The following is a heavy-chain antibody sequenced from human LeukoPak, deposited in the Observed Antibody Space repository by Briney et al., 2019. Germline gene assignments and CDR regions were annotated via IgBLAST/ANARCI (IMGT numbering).Heavy chain of an antibody. CDR2: INCDGSST. CDR1: GFTCSSYW. CDR3: ARGYSGTYRIDY. D-gene: IGHD1-26*01. V-gene: IGHV3-74*01. J-gene: IGHJ4*02. Sequence: PGGSLRLSCAASGFTCSSYWLHWVRQAPGKGLMGVSRINCDGSSTSYADSVKGRFTISRDNAKNTLYLQMNSLRAEDTAIYYCARGYSGTYRIDYWGQGTLVTVSS.